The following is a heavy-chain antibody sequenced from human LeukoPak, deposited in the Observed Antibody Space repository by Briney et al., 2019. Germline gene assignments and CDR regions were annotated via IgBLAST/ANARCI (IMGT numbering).Heavy chain of an antibody. CDR1: GFTFDDYA. J-gene: IGHJ4*02. Sequence: GGSLRLSCAASGFTFDDYAMHWVRQAPGKGLESVSLISGDGGSTYYADSVKGRFTISRDNSKNSLYLQMNSLRTEDTALYYCAFRLPARYWGQGTLVTVSS. CDR3: AFRLPARY. CDR2: ISGDGGST. V-gene: IGHV3-43*02. D-gene: IGHD2-15*01.